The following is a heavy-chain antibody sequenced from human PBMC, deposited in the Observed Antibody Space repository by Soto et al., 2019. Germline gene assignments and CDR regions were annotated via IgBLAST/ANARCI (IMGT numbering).Heavy chain of an antibody. Sequence: GGSLRLSCAASGFTFSSYEMNWVRQAPGKGLEWVSYISGSGRTIYNADSVKGRFTISRDNVKNSLYLQMNSLRVEGTAVYYCARGQAGSTQGYNWFDPWGQGTLVTVSS. CDR2: ISGSGRTI. D-gene: IGHD1-1*01. CDR3: ARGQAGSTQGYNWFDP. V-gene: IGHV3-48*03. J-gene: IGHJ5*02. CDR1: GFTFSSYE.